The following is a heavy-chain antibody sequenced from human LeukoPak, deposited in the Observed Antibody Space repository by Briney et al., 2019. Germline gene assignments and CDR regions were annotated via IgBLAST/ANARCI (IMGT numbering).Heavy chain of an antibody. CDR1: GYTFTGYY. J-gene: IGHJ4*02. V-gene: IGHV1-2*02. D-gene: IGHD3-22*01. CDR3: ARVRRRDYYDSSGYYGRVIDY. Sequence: ASVKVSCKASGYTFTGYYMHWVRQAPGQGLEWMGWINTNSGGTNYAQKFQGRVTMTRDTSSSTAYMELSRLRSDDTAVYYCARVRRRDYYDSSGYYGRVIDYWGQGTLVTVSS. CDR2: INTNSGGT.